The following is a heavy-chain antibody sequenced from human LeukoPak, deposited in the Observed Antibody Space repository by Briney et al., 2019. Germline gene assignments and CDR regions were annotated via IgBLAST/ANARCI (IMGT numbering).Heavy chain of an antibody. Sequence: SVNVSCKASGGTFSSYAISWVRQAPGQGLEWMGGIIPIFGTANYAQKFQGRVTITADKSTSTAYMELSSLRSEDMAVYYCARAPRYCSGGSCYFFDYWGQGTLVTVSS. J-gene: IGHJ4*02. CDR1: GGTFSSYA. CDR3: ARAPRYCSGGSCYFFDY. D-gene: IGHD2-15*01. CDR2: IIPIFGTA. V-gene: IGHV1-69*06.